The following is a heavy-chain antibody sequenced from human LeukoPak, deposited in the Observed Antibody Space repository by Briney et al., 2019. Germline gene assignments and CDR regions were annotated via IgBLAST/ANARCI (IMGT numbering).Heavy chain of an antibody. J-gene: IGHJ3*02. CDR3: ARGIVGATLPDAFDI. V-gene: IGHV3-33*01. D-gene: IGHD1-26*01. Sequence: AGSLRLSCAASGFTFSSYGMHWVRQAPGKGLEWVAVIWYDGSNKYYADSVKGRFTISRDNSKNTLYLQMNSLRAEDTAVYYCARGIVGATLPDAFDIWGQGTMVTVSS. CDR1: GFTFSSYG. CDR2: IWYDGSNK.